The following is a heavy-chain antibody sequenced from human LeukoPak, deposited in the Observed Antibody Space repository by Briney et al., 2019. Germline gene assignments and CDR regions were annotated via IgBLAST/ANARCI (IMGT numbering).Heavy chain of an antibody. V-gene: IGHV3-11*01. CDR1: GFTFSTYA. D-gene: IGHD3-9*01. Sequence: GGSLRLSCAASGFTFSTYAMSWVRQAPGKGLEWVSYISSSGSTIYYADSVKGRFTISRDNAKNSLYLQMNSLRAEDTAVYYCARDHRGDILTGYNWFDPWGQGTLVTVSS. CDR3: ARDHRGDILTGYNWFDP. J-gene: IGHJ5*02. CDR2: ISSSGSTI.